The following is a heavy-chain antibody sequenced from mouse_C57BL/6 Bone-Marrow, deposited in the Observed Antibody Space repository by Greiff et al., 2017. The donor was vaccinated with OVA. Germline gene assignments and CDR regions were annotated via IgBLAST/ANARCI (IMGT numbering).Heavy chain of an antibody. V-gene: IGHV1-42*01. J-gene: IGHJ4*01. CDR1: GYSFTGYY. CDR3: ARFGYYGNQYYYAMDY. D-gene: IGHD2-1*01. CDR2: INPSTGGT. Sequence: DVQLQESGPELVKPGASVKISCKASGYSFTGYYMNWVKQSPEKSLEWIGEINPSTGGTTYNQKFKAKATLTVDKSSSTAYMQLKSLTSEDSAVYYCARFGYYGNQYYYAMDYWGQGTSVTVSS.